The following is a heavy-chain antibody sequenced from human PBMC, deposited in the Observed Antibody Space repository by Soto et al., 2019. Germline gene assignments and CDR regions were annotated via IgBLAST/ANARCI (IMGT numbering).Heavy chain of an antibody. J-gene: IGHJ4*02. V-gene: IGHV4-59*01. Sequence: PSETLSLTCTVSGGSISSYYWSWIRQPPGKRLEWIGYIYYSGSTNYNPSLKSRVTISVDTSKNQFSLKLSSVTAADTAVYYCARGDLSSAYCSGGSCYSYFDYWGQGTLVTVSS. CDR3: ARGDLSSAYCSGGSCYSYFDY. D-gene: IGHD2-15*01. CDR2: IYYSGST. CDR1: GGSISSYY.